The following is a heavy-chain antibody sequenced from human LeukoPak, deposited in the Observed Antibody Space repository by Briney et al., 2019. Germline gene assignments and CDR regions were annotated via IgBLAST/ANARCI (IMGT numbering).Heavy chain of an antibody. CDR2: FSHSGST. CDR3: AGQNIPTPHDY. V-gene: IGHV4-30-2*01. J-gene: IGHJ4*02. D-gene: IGHD2-2*02. Sequence: SQTLSLTCTVSGGSINSGGYYWTWIRQPPGEGLEWIAYFSHSGSTFYNPSLKSRVTISLDTSKNQFSLNLRSVTAADTAVYYCAGQNIPTPHDYWGQGTQVTVSS. CDR1: GGSINSGGYY.